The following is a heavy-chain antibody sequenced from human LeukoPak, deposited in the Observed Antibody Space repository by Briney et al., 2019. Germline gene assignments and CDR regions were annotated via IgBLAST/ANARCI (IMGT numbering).Heavy chain of an antibody. J-gene: IGHJ6*02. CDR1: GFTFSSYS. D-gene: IGHD2-15*01. Sequence: GGSLRLSCAASGFTFSSYSMNWVRQAPGKGLEWVSYISSSSSTIYYADSVKGRFTISRDNAKNSLFLQVNSLRAEDTAVYYSARCGCAGGGCYSYHHYTYGMDVWGQGTTVTVSS. CDR3: ARCGCAGGGCYSYHHYTYGMDV. CDR2: ISSSSSTI. V-gene: IGHV3-48*04.